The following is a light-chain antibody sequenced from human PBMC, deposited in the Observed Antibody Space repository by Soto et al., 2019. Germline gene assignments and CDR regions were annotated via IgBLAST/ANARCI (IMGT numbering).Light chain of an antibody. CDR2: CAS. Sequence: EIVMTQSPAPLSVSPGDRATLSCRASQSVSRTLAWYQQNPGRAPRLLLHCASPRATGIPARFSGSGSGTEFTLTISSLHSEDFAVYYCQHYNNWTLTFGQGTRLEIK. V-gene: IGKV3-15*01. J-gene: IGKJ5*01. CDR1: QSVSRT. CDR3: QHYNNWTLT.